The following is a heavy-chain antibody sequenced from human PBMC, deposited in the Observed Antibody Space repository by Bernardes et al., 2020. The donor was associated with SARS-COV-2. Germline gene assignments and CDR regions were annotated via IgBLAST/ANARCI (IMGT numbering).Heavy chain of an antibody. CDR3: ARDRGRAPLMYWHFDL. CDR2: ISGSSSYK. CDR1: AFNFGDHS. Sequence: GGSLRLSCAASAFNFGDHSMTWVRQVPGKGLEWVSSISGSSSYKYYVDSVRGRFTISRDNAKNSLFLQMSGLRVDDTAVYFCARDRGRAPLMYWHFDLWGRGTSVAVSS. V-gene: IGHV3-21*06. J-gene: IGHJ2*01. D-gene: IGHD3-10*01.